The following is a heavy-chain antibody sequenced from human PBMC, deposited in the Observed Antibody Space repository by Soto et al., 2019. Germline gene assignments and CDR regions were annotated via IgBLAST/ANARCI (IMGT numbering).Heavy chain of an antibody. D-gene: IGHD2-15*01. CDR2: FDPEDGET. CDR3: ATDPVVAATPRHDYYYYGMDV. Sequence: QVQLVQSGAEVKKPGASVKVSCKVSGYTLTELSMHWVRQAPGKGLEWMGGFDPEDGETIYAQKFQGRVTMTADTSTDTAYMELSSLRSEDTAVYYCATDPVVAATPRHDYYYYGMDVWGQGTTVIVSS. J-gene: IGHJ6*02. V-gene: IGHV1-24*01. CDR1: GYTLTELS.